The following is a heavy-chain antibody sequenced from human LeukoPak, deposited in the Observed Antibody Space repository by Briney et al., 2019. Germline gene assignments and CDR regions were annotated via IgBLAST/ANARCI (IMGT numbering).Heavy chain of an antibody. D-gene: IGHD5-18*01. Sequence: GGSLSLSCAASGFTVSRTYMSWVRQAQGKGLKWVSAISGSGGSTYYADSVKGRFTISRDNSKNTLYLQMNSLRAEDTAVYYCAKGQLWIPYCFDYWGQGTLVTVSS. CDR3: AKGQLWIPYCFDY. CDR2: ISGSGGST. V-gene: IGHV3-23*01. J-gene: IGHJ4*02. CDR1: GFTVSRTY.